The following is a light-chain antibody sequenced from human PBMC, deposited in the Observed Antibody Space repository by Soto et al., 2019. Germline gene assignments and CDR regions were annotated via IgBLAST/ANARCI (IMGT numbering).Light chain of an antibody. V-gene: IGKV1-12*01. J-gene: IGKJ4*01. Sequence: DIQMTQSPSTLSASVGARVPITCRASQGISSWLAWYQQKPGKAPKLLIYAASSLQSGVPSRFSGSGSGTDFALTITSLQAEDFATYYCQQLRMYPSTFGGGTKVDIK. CDR2: AAS. CDR3: QQLRMYPST. CDR1: QGISSW.